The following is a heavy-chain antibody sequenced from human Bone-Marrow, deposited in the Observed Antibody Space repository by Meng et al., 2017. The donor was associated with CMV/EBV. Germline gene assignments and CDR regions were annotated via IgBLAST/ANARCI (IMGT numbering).Heavy chain of an antibody. D-gene: IGHD6-6*01. J-gene: IGHJ6*02. Sequence: GGSLRLSCAASGFTFSSYSMNWVRQAPGKGLEWVSSISSSSSYIYYADSVKGRFTISRDNAKNSLYLQMNSLRAEDTAVYYCASLGGSSRYYYYDGMDVWGQGTTVTVSS. V-gene: IGHV3-21*01. CDR1: GFTFSSYS. CDR2: ISSSSSYI. CDR3: ASLGGSSRYYYYDGMDV.